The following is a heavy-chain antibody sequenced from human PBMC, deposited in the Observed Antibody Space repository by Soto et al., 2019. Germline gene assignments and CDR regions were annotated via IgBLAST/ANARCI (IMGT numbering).Heavy chain of an antibody. V-gene: IGHV3-49*03. D-gene: IGHD3-10*01. CDR3: TRGAGRGSGSYSKIYYYYYGMDV. CDR2: IRSKAYGGTT. J-gene: IGHJ6*02. Sequence: GGSLRLSCTASGFTFGDYAMSWFRQAPGKGLEWVGFIRSKAYGGTTEYAASVKGRFTISRDDSKSIAYLQMNSLKTEDTAVYYCTRGAGRGSGSYSKIYYYYYGMDVWGQGTTVTVSS. CDR1: GFTFGDYA.